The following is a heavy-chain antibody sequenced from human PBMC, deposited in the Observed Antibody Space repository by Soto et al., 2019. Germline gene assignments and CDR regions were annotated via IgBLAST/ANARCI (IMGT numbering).Heavy chain of an antibody. J-gene: IGHJ6*02. V-gene: IGHV3-21*01. Sequence: GGSLRLSCAASGFTFSSYSMNWVRQAPGKGLEWVSSISSSSSYIYYADSVKGRFTISRDNAKNSLYLQMNSLRAEDTAVYYCARSDFWTTRVYYGMDVWGQGTTVTV. D-gene: IGHD3-3*01. CDR2: ISSSSSYI. CDR1: GFTFSSYS. CDR3: ARSDFWTTRVYYGMDV.